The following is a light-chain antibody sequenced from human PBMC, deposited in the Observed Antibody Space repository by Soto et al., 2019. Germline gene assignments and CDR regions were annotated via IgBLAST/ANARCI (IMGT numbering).Light chain of an antibody. V-gene: IGKV3-20*01. CDR3: QQYVSSPYT. CDR1: QSVSSSY. CDR2: GAS. Sequence: EIVLTQSPGTLSLSPGERATLSCRASQSVSSSYLAWYQQKPGQAPRLLTYGASSRATGIPDRFSGSGSGTDFTLTISRLEPEDFAVYYCQQYVSSPYTFGHGTKLEIK. J-gene: IGKJ2*01.